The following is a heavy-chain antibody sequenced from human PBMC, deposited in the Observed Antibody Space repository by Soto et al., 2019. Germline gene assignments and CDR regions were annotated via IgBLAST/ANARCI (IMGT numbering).Heavy chain of an antibody. J-gene: IGHJ6*03. CDR3: AKGYCSSTSCSYYYYYYMVV. D-gene: IGHD2-2*01. V-gene: IGHV1-8*01. CDR2: MNPNSGNT. CDR1: GYTFTSYD. Sequence: ASVKVSCKASGYTFTSYDINWVRQATGQGLEWMGWMNPNSGNTGYAQKFQGRVTMTRNTSTSTAYMELSSLRSEDTAVYYCAKGYCSSTSCSYYYYYYMVVWG.